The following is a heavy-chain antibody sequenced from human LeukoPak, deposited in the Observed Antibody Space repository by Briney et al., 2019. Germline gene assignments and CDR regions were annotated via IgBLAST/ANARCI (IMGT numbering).Heavy chain of an antibody. CDR1: GFIFSTYW. CDR2: IKPDGSQK. J-gene: IGHJ4*02. Sequence: GSLRLSCAASGFIFSTYWMTWVRQAPGKGLEWVASIKPDGSQKDYVDSVKGRFTISRDNGKNSLYLQLNSLRAEDTAVYYCAKARSRYSSGWYSFDYWGQGTLVTVSS. D-gene: IGHD6-19*01. V-gene: IGHV3-7*02. CDR3: AKARSRYSSGWYSFDY.